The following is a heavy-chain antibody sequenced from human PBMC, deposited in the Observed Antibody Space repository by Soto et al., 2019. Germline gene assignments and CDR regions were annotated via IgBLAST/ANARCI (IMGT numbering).Heavy chain of an antibody. CDR1: GGSISSSSYY. J-gene: IGHJ4*02. V-gene: IGHV4-39*01. CDR3: ARAAGAWLPRWYFDY. CDR2: IYYSGST. Sequence: SETLSLTCTVSGGSISSSSYYWGWIRQPPGKGLEWIGSIYYSGSTYYNPSLKSRVTISVDTSKNQFSLKLSSVTAADTAVYYCARAAGAWLPRWYFDYWGQGTLVTVSS. D-gene: IGHD5-12*01.